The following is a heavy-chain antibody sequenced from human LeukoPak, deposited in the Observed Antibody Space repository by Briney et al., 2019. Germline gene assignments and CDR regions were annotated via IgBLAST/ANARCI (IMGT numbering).Heavy chain of an antibody. CDR3: TTPYPDSTVTNGDY. V-gene: IGHV3-15*01. CDR2: IKSKTDGGTT. J-gene: IGHJ4*02. D-gene: IGHD4-17*01. CDR1: GFAFSNAW. Sequence: PGGSLRLSCAASGFAFSNAWMSWVRQAPGKGLEWVGRIKSKTDGGTTDYAAPVKGRFTISRDDSKNTLYLQMDSLKTEDTAVYYCTTPYPDSTVTNGDYWGQGTLVTVSS.